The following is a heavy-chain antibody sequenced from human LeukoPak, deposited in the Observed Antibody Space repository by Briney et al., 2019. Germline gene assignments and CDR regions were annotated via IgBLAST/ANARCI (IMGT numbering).Heavy chain of an antibody. J-gene: IGHJ1*01. CDR1: GYTFIGHY. Sequence: ASVKVSCKASGYTFIGHYMHWVRQVPGQGLEWMGWINPKNAATNYAQKFQGRVTMTRDTSISTVYMEVSRLRSDDTAVYYCAREGQLGLDNWGQGTLVTVSS. D-gene: IGHD1-1*01. V-gene: IGHV1-2*02. CDR3: AREGQLGLDN. CDR2: INPKNAAT.